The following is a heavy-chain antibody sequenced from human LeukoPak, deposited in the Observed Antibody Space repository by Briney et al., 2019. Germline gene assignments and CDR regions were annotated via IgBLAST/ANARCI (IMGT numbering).Heavy chain of an antibody. CDR2: IYPGDSDT. CDR1: GHSFSSYW. CDR3: ARRSVPAVGKPHDAFDI. Sequence: GESLKISCKGSGHSFSSYWIGWVRQMPGKGLEWMGIIYPGDSDTRYSPSFQGQVTISADKSISTAYLQWTTLKASDTAVYYCARRSVPAVGKPHDAFDIWGQGTLVTVSS. V-gene: IGHV5-51*01. D-gene: IGHD2-2*01. J-gene: IGHJ3*02.